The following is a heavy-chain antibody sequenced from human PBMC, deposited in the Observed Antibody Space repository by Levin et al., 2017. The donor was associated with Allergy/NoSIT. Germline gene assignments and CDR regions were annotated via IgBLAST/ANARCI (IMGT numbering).Heavy chain of an antibody. J-gene: IGHJ4*02. CDR3: ARYGNVDIVATINPIDY. CDR1: GFTFSSYS. CDR2: ISSSSSYI. V-gene: IGHV3-21*01. D-gene: IGHD5-12*01. Sequence: PGESLKISCAASGFTFSSYSMNWVRQAPGKGLEWVSSISSSSSYIYYADSVKGRFTISRDNAKNSLYLQMNSLRAEDTAVYYCARYGNVDIVATINPIDYWGQGTLVTVSS.